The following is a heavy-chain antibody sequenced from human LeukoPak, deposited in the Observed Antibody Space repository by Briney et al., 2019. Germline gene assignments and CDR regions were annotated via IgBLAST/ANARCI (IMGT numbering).Heavy chain of an antibody. CDR1: GGSISSGSYY. V-gene: IGHV4-61*02. CDR2: IYTSGST. J-gene: IGHJ6*03. CDR3: ARGADPDSGSSYRYYYYYYYMDV. Sequence: PSQTLSLTCTVSGGSISSGSYYWSWIRQPAGKGLEWIGRIYTSGSTNYNPALKSRVTISVDTSQNQFSLKLSSVTAADTAVYYCARGADPDSGSSYRYYYYYYYMDVWGKGTTVTVSS. D-gene: IGHD1-26*01.